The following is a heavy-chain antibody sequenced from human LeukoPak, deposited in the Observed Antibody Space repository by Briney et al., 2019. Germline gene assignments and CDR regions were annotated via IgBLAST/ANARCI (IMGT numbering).Heavy chain of an antibody. Sequence: SETLSLTCTGSGYSISSGYYWGWIRQPPGKGLEWIGSIDHSGSTYYNPSLKSRVTISVDTSKNQFSLKLSSVTAADTAVYYCARTYYYDSSGYGDGFDMWGQGTMVTVSS. CDR3: ARTYYYDSSGYGDGFDM. V-gene: IGHV4-38-2*02. CDR2: IDHSGST. D-gene: IGHD3-22*01. CDR1: GYSISSGYY. J-gene: IGHJ3*02.